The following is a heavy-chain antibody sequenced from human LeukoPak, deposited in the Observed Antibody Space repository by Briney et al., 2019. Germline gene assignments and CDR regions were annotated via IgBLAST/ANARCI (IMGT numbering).Heavy chain of an antibody. J-gene: IGHJ3*02. CDR1: GGSISSGSYY. V-gene: IGHV4-61*02. CDR2: IYASGST. Sequence: SETLSLTCTVSGGSISSGSYYWSWIRQPAGKGLEWLGRIYASGSTNYNPSLKSRVTISVDTSKNQFSLKLGSVTAADTAVYYCARDPTYYYDSSGRNDAFDIWGQGTMVTVSS. CDR3: ARDPTYYYDSSGRNDAFDI. D-gene: IGHD3-22*01.